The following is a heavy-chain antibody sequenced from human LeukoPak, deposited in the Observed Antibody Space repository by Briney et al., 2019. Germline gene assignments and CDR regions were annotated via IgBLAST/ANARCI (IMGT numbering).Heavy chain of an antibody. CDR2: IKQDGSEK. V-gene: IGHV3-7*01. CDR3: ARGFGDYVDYFFDF. J-gene: IGHJ4*02. D-gene: IGHD4-17*01. Sequence: PGGSLRLSCAASGFTFSSYAMSWVRQAPGKGLEWVANIKQDGSEKYYVDSVKGRCTISRDNAKNSLYLQMNSLRVEDTAVYYCARGFGDYVDYFFDFWGQGTLVTVSS. CDR1: GFTFSSYA.